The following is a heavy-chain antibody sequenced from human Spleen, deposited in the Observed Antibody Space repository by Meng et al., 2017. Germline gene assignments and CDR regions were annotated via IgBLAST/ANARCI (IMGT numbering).Heavy chain of an antibody. J-gene: IGHJ4*02. CDR2: INPDTGDT. Sequence: QGQLGQSGAEVKKPGASVKVSCKASGYTFTAYYIHWVRQAPGQGLEWMGHINPDTGDTLYAQKFQGRVSMTGDTSISTAYVELSGLRSDDTAVYYCARDENISLGKLFGDYWGQGTLVTVSS. CDR3: ARDENISLGKLFGDY. V-gene: IGHV1-2*06. D-gene: IGHD2-21*01. CDR1: GYTFTAYY.